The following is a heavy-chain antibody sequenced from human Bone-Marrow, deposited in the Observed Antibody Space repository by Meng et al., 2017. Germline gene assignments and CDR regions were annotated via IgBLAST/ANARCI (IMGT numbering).Heavy chain of an antibody. D-gene: IGHD3-16*01. CDR3: TTGVSVTSY. J-gene: IGHJ4*01. Sequence: SWIRQPAGKGLEWVGRIKSETDGGTTDYAAPVKGRFTISRDDSENTLYLQLNSLKTEDTAVYYCTTGVSVTSYWGHGTLVTVSS. V-gene: IGHV3-15*01. CDR2: IKSETDGGTT.